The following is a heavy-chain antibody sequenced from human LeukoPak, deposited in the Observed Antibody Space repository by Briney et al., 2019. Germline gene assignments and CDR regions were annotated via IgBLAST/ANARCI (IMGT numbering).Heavy chain of an antibody. CDR2: IWYDGSNK. J-gene: IGHJ4*02. V-gene: IGHV3-33*01. Sequence: GGSLRLSCAASGFTFSSYGMHWVRQAPGKGLEWVAVIWYDGSNKYYADSVKGRFTISRDNSKNTLYLQMNSLRAEDTAVYYCARGNDYYDSSGYYSSPYFDYWGQGTLVTVSS. D-gene: IGHD3-22*01. CDR3: ARGNDYYDSSGYYSSPYFDY. CDR1: GFTFSSYG.